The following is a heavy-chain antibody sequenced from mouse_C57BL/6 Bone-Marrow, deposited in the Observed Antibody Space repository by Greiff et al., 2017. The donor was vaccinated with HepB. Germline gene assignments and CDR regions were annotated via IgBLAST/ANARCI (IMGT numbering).Heavy chain of an antibody. Sequence: VQLQQSGAELVRPGASVKVSCKASGYAFTNYLIEWVKQRPGQGLEWIGVINPGSGSTNYNEKFKGKATLTADKSSSTAYMQLSSLTSEDSAVDVCARSNYLNIDYWGQGTTLTVSS. J-gene: IGHJ2*01. CDR1: GYAFTNYL. CDR3: ARSNYLNIDY. V-gene: IGHV1-54*01. D-gene: IGHD1-1*02. CDR2: INPGSGST.